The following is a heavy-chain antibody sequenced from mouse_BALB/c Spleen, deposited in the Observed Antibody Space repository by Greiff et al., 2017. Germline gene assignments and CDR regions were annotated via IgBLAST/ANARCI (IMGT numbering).Heavy chain of an antibody. CDR2: IYPGDGVT. J-gene: IGHJ1*01. CDR3: ARSYRNGGNCCLDD. Sequence: QVQLQQSGAELVRPGSSVKFSCKASGYAFSRYCMNWVKQRPGQGLEWIGQIYPGDGVTNYNAKFKGKATVTADKSSSTAYMQLSSLTSEDSAVYFGARSYRNGGNCCLDDWGEGTTVTVSS. D-gene: IGHD2-14*01. CDR1: GYAFSRYC. V-gene: IGHV1-80*01.